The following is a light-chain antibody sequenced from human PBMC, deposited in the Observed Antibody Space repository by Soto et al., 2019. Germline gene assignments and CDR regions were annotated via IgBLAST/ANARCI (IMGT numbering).Light chain of an antibody. V-gene: IGLV2-18*02. CDR3: YSFTTSNTYV. J-gene: IGLJ1*01. CDR1: SSDVGSYNH. Sequence: CVLNKPAYGNGFAGRGGSISYRGTSSDVGSYNHVSWYQQAPGTAPKVMIYEVYNRPSGVPDRFSGSKSGNTASLTISGLQPEDEADYYCYSFTTSNTYVFGTGTKVTXL. CDR2: EVY.